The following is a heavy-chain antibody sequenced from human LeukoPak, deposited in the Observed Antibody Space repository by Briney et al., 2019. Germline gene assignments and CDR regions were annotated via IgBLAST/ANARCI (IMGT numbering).Heavy chain of an antibody. CDR3: ARISEAVADAFDI. V-gene: IGHV4-59*01. CDR1: GGSISSYY. Sequence: PSETLSLTCTVSGGSISSYYWSWIRQPPGKGLEWIGYIYYSGSTNYNPSLKSRVTISVDTSKNQFSLKLSSVTAADTAVYYCARISEAVADAFDIWGQGTMVTVSS. J-gene: IGHJ3*02. CDR2: IYYSGST. D-gene: IGHD4-23*01.